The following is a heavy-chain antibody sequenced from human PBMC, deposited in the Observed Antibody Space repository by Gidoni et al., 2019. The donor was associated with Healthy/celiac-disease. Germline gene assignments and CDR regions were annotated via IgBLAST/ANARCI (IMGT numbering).Heavy chain of an antibody. CDR2: ISYDGRNK. CDR1: GFTFSSYG. D-gene: IGHD2-21*01. J-gene: IGHJ6*02. CDR3: AKDPGSAIPQGMDV. Sequence: QVQLVESGGGVVQPGRSLRLSCAASGFTFSSYGMHWVRQAPGKGLEWVAVISYDGRNKYYADSVKGRFTISRDNSKNTLYLQMNSLRAEDTAVYYCAKDPGSAIPQGMDVWGQGTTVTVSS. V-gene: IGHV3-30*18.